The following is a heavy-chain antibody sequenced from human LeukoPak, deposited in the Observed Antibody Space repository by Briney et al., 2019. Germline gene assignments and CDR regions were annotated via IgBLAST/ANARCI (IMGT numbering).Heavy chain of an antibody. CDR3: ARDGAREEAGFDL. CDR1: GGSISSSSYY. D-gene: IGHD1-26*01. J-gene: IGHJ2*01. V-gene: IGHV4-39*07. Sequence: SETLSLTCTVSGGSISSSSYYWGWIRQPPGKGLEWIGSIYYSGSTYYNPSLKSRVTISVDRSKNQFSLKLSSVTAADTAVYYCARDGAREEAGFDLWGRGTLVTVSS. CDR2: IYYSGST.